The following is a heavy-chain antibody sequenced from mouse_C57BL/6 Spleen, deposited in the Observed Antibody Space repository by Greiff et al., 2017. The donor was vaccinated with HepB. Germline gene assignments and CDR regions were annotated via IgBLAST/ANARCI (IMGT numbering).Heavy chain of an antibody. V-gene: IGHV14-4*01. D-gene: IGHD1-1*01. J-gene: IGHJ2*01. Sequence: EVQLQQSGAELVRPGASVKLSCTASGFNIKDDYMHWVKQRPEQGLEWIGWIDPENGDTEYASKFQGKATITADTSSNTAYLQLSSLTSEDTAVYYCTTFYYGSSVDWGQGTTLTVSS. CDR3: TTFYYGSSVD. CDR1: GFNIKDDY. CDR2: IDPENGDT.